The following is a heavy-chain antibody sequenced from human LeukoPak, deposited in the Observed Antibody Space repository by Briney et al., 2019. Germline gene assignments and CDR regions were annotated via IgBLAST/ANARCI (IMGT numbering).Heavy chain of an antibody. D-gene: IGHD3-9*01. Sequence: GGSLRPSCAASGFTVSSNYMSWVRQAPGKGLEWVSVIYSGGSTYYADSVKGRFTISRDNAKNSLYLQMNSLRAEDTAVYYCARDYTGYFPWGQGTLVIVSS. V-gene: IGHV3-53*01. CDR3: ARDYTGYFP. CDR1: GFTVSSNY. J-gene: IGHJ5*02. CDR2: IYSGGST.